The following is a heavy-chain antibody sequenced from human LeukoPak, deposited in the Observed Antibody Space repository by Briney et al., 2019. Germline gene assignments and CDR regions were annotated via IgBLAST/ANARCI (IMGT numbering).Heavy chain of an antibody. CDR3: ARDGGRSKKNYYGMDV. Sequence: GASVTVSCKASGYTFTGYYMHWVRQAPGQGLEWMGWINPNSGGTNYAQKLQGWVTMTRDTSISTAYMELSRLRSDDTAVYYCARDGGRSKKNYYGMDVWGQGTTVTVSS. CDR2: INPNSGGT. V-gene: IGHV1-2*04. J-gene: IGHJ6*02. CDR1: GYTFTGYY. D-gene: IGHD3-16*01.